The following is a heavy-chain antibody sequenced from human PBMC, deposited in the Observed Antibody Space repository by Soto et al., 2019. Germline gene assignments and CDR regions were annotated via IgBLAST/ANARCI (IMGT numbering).Heavy chain of an antibody. J-gene: IGHJ4*02. D-gene: IGHD3-3*01. CDR2: MNPNSGNT. CDR1: GYTFTSYD. V-gene: IGHV1-8*01. Sequence: GASVKVSCKASGYTFTSYDINWVRQATGQGLEWMGWMNPNSGNTGYAQKFQGRVTMTRNTSISTAYMELSSLRSEDTAVYYCARGPDRTIFGVVTPDYWGQGTLVTVSS. CDR3: ARGPDRTIFGVVTPDY.